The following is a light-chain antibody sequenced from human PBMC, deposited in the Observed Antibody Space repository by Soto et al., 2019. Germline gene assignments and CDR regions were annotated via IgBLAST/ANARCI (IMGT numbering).Light chain of an antibody. CDR3: QQRSNWPIT. V-gene: IGKV1-5*01. J-gene: IGKJ3*01. CDR2: DAS. Sequence: DSQISQSPSTLSASVGDRVTITCGASQSISSWLAWYQQKPGKAPKLLIYDASSLESGVPSRFSGSGSGTDFTLTISSLEPEDFAVYYCQQRSNWPITFGPRTKVDI. CDR1: QSISSW.